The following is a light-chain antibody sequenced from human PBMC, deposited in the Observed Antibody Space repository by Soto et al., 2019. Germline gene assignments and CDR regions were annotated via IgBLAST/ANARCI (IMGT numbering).Light chain of an antibody. Sequence: QSVLTQPPSVSGPPGQRVTISCTGSSSNIGAGYDVHWYQQLPGTAPKLLIYGNSNRPSGVPDRLSGSKSGTSASLAITGLQAEDEADYYCQSYDSSLSGYVFGTGTKVNVL. CDR2: GNS. CDR3: QSYDSSLSGYV. V-gene: IGLV1-40*01. J-gene: IGLJ1*01. CDR1: SSNIGAGYD.